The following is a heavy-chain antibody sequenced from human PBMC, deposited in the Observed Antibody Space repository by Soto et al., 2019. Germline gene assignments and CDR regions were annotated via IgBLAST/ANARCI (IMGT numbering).Heavy chain of an antibody. V-gene: IGHV1-18*01. D-gene: IGHD6-19*01. CDR3: AREVDSSGWYEGYFQH. Sequence: ASVKVSCKASGYTFTSYGISWVRQAPGQGLEWMGWISAYNGNTNYAQKLQGRVTMTTDTPTSTAYMELRSLRSDDTAVYYCAREVDSSGWYEGYFQHWGQGTLVTVSS. CDR1: GYTFTSYG. CDR2: ISAYNGNT. J-gene: IGHJ1*01.